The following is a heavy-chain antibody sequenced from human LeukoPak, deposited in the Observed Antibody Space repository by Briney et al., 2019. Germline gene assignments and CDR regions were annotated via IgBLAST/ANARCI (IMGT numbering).Heavy chain of an antibody. CDR2: IIPIFGTA. V-gene: IGHV1-69*01. D-gene: IGHD6-19*01. Sequence: SVKVSCKASGGTFSSYVISWVRQAPGQGLEWMGGIIPIFGTANYAQKFQGRVTITADESTSTAYMELSSLRSEDTAVYYCASVLIAVAGTRGWFDPWGQGTLVTVSS. CDR1: GGTFSSYV. CDR3: ASVLIAVAGTRGWFDP. J-gene: IGHJ5*02.